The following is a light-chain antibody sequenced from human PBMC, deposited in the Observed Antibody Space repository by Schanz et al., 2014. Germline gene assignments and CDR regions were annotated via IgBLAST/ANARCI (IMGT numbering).Light chain of an antibody. CDR3: QQHGSSLT. V-gene: IGKV3-15*01. Sequence: EIVMTQSPATLSVSPGERATLSCRASQSVSSNLAWYQHKPGQAPRLLIYSASNRITGVPARFSGSGSGTEFTLTISSLQSEDVAVYYCQQHGSSLTFGPGTKVDVK. J-gene: IGKJ3*01. CDR2: SAS. CDR1: QSVSSN.